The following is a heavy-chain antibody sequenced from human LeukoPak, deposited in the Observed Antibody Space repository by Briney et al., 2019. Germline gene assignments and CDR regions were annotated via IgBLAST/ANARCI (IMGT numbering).Heavy chain of an antibody. CDR3: ATGWASHDY. CDR2: IKQDEGEK. Sequence: GGSLRLSCAASGFTFNSYAMHWVRQAPGKGLEWVANIKQDEGEKYYLDSVKGRFTISRDNAKNSLYLQMNGLRVEDTAVYYCATGWASHDYWGQGTLVTVSS. J-gene: IGHJ4*02. V-gene: IGHV3-7*01. D-gene: IGHD6-19*01. CDR1: GFTFNSYA.